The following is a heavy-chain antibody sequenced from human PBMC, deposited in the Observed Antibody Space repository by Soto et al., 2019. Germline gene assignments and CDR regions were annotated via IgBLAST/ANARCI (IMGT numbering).Heavy chain of an antibody. CDR1: GGTFSSYA. CDR2: IIPIFGTA. V-gene: IGHV1-69*01. J-gene: IGHJ4*02. D-gene: IGHD3-3*01. CDR3: GIVVSYYDFWSGYPRY. Sequence: QVQLVQSGAEVKKPGSSVKVSCKASGGTFSSYAISWVRQAPGQGLEWMGGIIPIFGTANYAQKFQGRVTITADESTSTAYMELSSLRSEDTAVYYCGIVVSYYDFWSGYPRYWGQGTLVTVSS.